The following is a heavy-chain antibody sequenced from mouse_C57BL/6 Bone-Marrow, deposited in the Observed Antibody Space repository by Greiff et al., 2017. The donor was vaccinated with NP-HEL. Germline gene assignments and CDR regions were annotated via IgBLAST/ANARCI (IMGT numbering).Heavy chain of an antibody. CDR3: ARRGLGAMDY. CDR2: IWSGGST. V-gene: IGHV2-2*01. J-gene: IGHJ4*01. CDR1: GFSLTSYG. Sequence: VKLMESGPGLVQPSQSLSITCTVSGFSLTSYGVHWVRQSPGKGLEWLGVIWSGGSTDYTAAFISRLSISKDNSKSQVFFKMNSLQADDTAIYYCARRGLGAMDYWGQGTSVTVSS. D-gene: IGHD2-13*01.